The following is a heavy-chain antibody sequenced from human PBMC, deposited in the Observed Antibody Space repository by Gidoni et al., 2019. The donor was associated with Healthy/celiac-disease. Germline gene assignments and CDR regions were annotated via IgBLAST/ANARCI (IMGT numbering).Heavy chain of an antibody. CDR3: ARADSPLWFGELLAYGMDV. D-gene: IGHD3-10*01. V-gene: IGHV3-53*01. Sequence: EVQLVESGGGLIQPGGSLRLSCAASGFTVSSNYMSWVRQAPGKGLEWVSVIYSGGSTYYADSVKGRFTISRDNSKNTLYLQMNSLRAEDTAVYYCARADSPLWFGELLAYGMDVWGQGTTVTVSS. J-gene: IGHJ6*02. CDR2: IYSGGST. CDR1: GFTVSSNY.